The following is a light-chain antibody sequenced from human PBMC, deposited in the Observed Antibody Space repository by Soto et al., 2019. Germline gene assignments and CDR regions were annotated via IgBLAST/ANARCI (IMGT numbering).Light chain of an antibody. CDR3: AAWDDRMNGPV. Sequence: QPVLSQPPSASATPGQRVTISCSGSSSNFGSYTVIWYQQLPGTAPKLLIYSNHQRPSGVPDRFSGSKSGTSASLAISGLQSEDEAVYYCAAWDDRMNGPVFGGGTKVTVL. CDR1: SSNFGSYT. V-gene: IGLV1-44*01. J-gene: IGLJ2*01. CDR2: SNH.